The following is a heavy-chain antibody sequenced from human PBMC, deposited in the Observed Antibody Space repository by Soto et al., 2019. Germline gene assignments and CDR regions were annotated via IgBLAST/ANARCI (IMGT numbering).Heavy chain of an antibody. CDR3: SGGHALDV. V-gene: IGHV3-7*01. Sequence: GGSLRLSCAASRFTFSTYWMTWVRQAPGKGLEWVANINKDGGEKYYMDSVRGRFTISSGNAKNSLYLQMTSLRVEDTAVYYCSGGHALDVWGQGTTVTVSS. CDR2: INKDGGEK. J-gene: IGHJ6*02. CDR1: RFTFSTYW.